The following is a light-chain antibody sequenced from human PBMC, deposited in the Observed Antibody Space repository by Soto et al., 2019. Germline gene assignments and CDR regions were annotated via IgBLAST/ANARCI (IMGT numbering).Light chain of an antibody. CDR3: ATWDDSVHGWV. V-gene: IGLV1-44*01. Sequence: QSVLAQPPSASATPGQRVTISCSGSSSNIRRRSVYWYKQVPGTAPKLLIYSTDLRPSGVPDRFSCSKSGTSASLAITGLQSEDEADYYCATWDDSVHGWVFGGGTKLTVL. CDR1: SSNIRRRS. J-gene: IGLJ3*02. CDR2: STD.